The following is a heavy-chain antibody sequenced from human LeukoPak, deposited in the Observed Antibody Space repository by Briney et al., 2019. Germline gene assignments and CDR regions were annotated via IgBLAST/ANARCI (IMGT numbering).Heavy chain of an antibody. CDR2: MNPNSGNT. J-gene: IGHJ6*02. D-gene: IGHD3-10*01. CDR1: GYTFTSYD. Sequence: ASVKVSCKASGYTFTSYDINWVRQATGQGLEWMGWMNPNSGNTGYAQKFQGRVTMTRNTSISTAYMELSSLRSEDTAVYYCARGDMVRGANYYYYYGMDVWGQGTSVTVSS. V-gene: IGHV1-8*01. CDR3: ARGDMVRGANYYYYYGMDV.